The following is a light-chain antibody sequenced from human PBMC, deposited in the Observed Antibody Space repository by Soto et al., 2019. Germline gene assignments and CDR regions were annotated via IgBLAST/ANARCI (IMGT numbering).Light chain of an antibody. CDR2: EGN. CDR3: SSYAGSSIWV. Sequence: QFALTQPSSVSGSPGQSITISCTGSSSDVGSYNLVSWYQQHPGKVPKLMIYEGNERPSGVSNRFSGSTSGNTASLTISGLQAEDEADYYCSSYAGSSIWVFGGGTKLTVL. CDR1: SSDVGSYNL. V-gene: IGLV2-23*01. J-gene: IGLJ3*02.